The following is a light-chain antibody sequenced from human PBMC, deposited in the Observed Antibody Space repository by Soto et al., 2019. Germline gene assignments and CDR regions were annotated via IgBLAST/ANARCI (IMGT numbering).Light chain of an antibody. J-gene: IGLJ1*01. Sequence: QSALTQPPSASGSPGQSVTISCTGTSSDVGGYDYVSWYQQHPGKAPKLMIYEVTKRPSGVPDRFSGSKSGNTASLTVSGLQAEDEADYYCSSYAGSNYFVFATGTKAIVL. CDR3: SSYAGSNYFV. CDR1: SSDVGGYDY. V-gene: IGLV2-8*01. CDR2: EVT.